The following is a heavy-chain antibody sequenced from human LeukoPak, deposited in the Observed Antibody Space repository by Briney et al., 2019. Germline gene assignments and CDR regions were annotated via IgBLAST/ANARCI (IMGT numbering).Heavy chain of an antibody. Sequence: GESLKISCKGSGYSFTSYWICWLRQMPGKVLEWMGIIYPGDSDTRYSPSFQGQVTISADKSISTAYLQSSSLKASDTATSYCARHLIRGGYGTQVGSEIWGQGTMVTVSS. CDR1: GYSFTSYW. V-gene: IGHV5-51*01. D-gene: IGHD5-18*01. CDR2: IYPGDSDT. CDR3: ARHLIRGGYGTQVGSEI. J-gene: IGHJ3*02.